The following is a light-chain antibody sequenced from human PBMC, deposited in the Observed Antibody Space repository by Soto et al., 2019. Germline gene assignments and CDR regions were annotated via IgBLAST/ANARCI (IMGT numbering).Light chain of an antibody. V-gene: IGKV3-15*01. CDR2: GAS. Sequence: EIVLTQSPGTLSLSPGERATLSCRASQSVSSNLAWYQQKPGQAPRLLIYGASTRATGIPARFSGSGSGTEFTLTISSLQSEDFAVYYCQRYNNWPPITVGQGTRLEIK. CDR1: QSVSSN. J-gene: IGKJ5*01. CDR3: QRYNNWPPIT.